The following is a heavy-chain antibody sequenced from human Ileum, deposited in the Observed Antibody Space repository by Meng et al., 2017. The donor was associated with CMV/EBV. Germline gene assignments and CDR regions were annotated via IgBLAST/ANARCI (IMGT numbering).Heavy chain of an antibody. Sequence: GGSLRLSCAASGFTFSSYSMNWVRQAPGKGLEWVSSISSSSSFIYYADSVKGRFTISRDNANNSLYLQMNSLRAEDTAMYYCARGTYSRMDVWGQGNTVNGAS. V-gene: IGHV3-21*01. D-gene: IGHD2-15*01. CDR1: GFTFSSYS. CDR3: ARGTYSRMDV. J-gene: IGHJ6*02. CDR2: ISSSSSFI.